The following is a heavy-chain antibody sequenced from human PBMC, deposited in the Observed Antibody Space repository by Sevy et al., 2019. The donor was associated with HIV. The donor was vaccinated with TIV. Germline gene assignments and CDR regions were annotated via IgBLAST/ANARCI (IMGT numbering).Heavy chain of an antibody. Sequence: GGSLRLSCAASGFTFSSYGMHWVRQAPGKGLEWVAVISYDGSNKYYADSVKGRFTISRDNSKNTLYLQMNSLRAEDTAVYYCAKGAADYYYGMDVWGQGTTVTVSS. CDR2: ISYDGSNK. J-gene: IGHJ6*02. D-gene: IGHD6-25*01. CDR3: AKGAADYYYGMDV. V-gene: IGHV3-30*18. CDR1: GFTFSSYG.